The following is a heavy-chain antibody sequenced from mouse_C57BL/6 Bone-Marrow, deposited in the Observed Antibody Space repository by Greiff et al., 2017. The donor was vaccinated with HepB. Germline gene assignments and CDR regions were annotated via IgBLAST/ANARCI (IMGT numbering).Heavy chain of an antibody. D-gene: IGHD1-1*02. Sequence: EVQLVESGGGLVQPKGSLKLSCAASGFSFNSYAMNWVRQAPGKGLEWVARIRSKSNNYATYYADSVKDRFTISRDDSESMLYLQMNNLKTEDTAMYYCVRSYGGFGYWGQGTLVTVSA. CDR1: GFSFNSYA. J-gene: IGHJ3*01. V-gene: IGHV10-1*01. CDR2: IRSKSNNYAT. CDR3: VRSYGGFGY.